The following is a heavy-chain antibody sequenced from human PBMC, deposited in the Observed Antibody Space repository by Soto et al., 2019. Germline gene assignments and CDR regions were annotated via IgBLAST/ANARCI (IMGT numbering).Heavy chain of an antibody. J-gene: IGHJ4*01. V-gene: IGHV3-9*01. Sequence: EVQLVESGGGLVRPGRSLRLSCTASGFTFDDYAMHWVRQAPGRGLEWVSGITWNSGNIAYVDSVKGRFTIARDDDNNSLYLQMNSLRPEDTALYYCVKDSYADFHRVLSTAEYFFDYWGHGTLVTVSS. D-gene: IGHD2-2*01. CDR2: ITWNSGNI. CDR1: GFTFDDYA. CDR3: VKDSYADFHRVLSTAEYFFDY.